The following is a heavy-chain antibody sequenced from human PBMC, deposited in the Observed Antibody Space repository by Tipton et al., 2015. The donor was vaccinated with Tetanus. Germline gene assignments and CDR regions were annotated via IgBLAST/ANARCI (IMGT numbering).Heavy chain of an antibody. D-gene: IGHD3-16*01. J-gene: IGHJ5*02. V-gene: IGHV4-31*11. CDR3: ARDQGGGRVARLNWFGP. CDR1: GGSISSGGYF. CDR2: IYYSGST. Sequence: GLVKPSETLSLTCAVSGGSISSGGYFWNWIRHRPGQGLEWIGYIYYSGSTFYNPSLKSRVTISVDTSNNQLSLRLSSVTAADTAVYYCARDQGGGRVARLNWFGPWGQGTLVTVSS.